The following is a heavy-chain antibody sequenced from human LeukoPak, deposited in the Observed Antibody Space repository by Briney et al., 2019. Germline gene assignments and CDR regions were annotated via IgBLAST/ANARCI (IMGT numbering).Heavy chain of an antibody. D-gene: IGHD1-26*01. V-gene: IGHV1-24*01. CDR2: FDPEDGET. CDR1: GYTLTELS. CDR3: ATGRYSGSYLPFVFDY. J-gene: IGHJ4*02. Sequence: ASVTVSSKVSGYTLTELSMHWVRQAPGKGLEWMGGFDPEDGETIYAQKFQGRVTMTEDTSTDTAYMELSSLRSEDTAVYYCATGRYSGSYLPFVFDYWGQGTLVTVSS.